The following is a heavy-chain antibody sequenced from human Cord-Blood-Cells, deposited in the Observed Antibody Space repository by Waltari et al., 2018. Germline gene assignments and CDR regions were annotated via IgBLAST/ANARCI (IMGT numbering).Heavy chain of an antibody. V-gene: IGHV4-34*01. CDR1: GGSFSGYY. D-gene: IGHD5-12*01. Sequence: QVQLQQWGAGLLKPSETLSLTCAVYGGSFSGYYWRWIRPPPGKGLEWIGEINHSGSTNYNPSLKSRVTISVDTSKNQFSLKLSSVTAADTAVYYCARGLRGDRDIVATIDYWGQGTLVTVSS. CDR3: ARGLRGDRDIVATIDY. CDR2: INHSGST. J-gene: IGHJ4*02.